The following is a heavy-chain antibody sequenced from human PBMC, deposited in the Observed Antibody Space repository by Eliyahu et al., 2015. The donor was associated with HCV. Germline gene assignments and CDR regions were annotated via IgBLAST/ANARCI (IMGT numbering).Heavy chain of an antibody. J-gene: IGHJ4*02. V-gene: IGHV1-3*01. D-gene: IGHD3-10*01. CDR3: ARGRLGTVRGIITPYHLDY. Sequence: QVQLVQSGAEVKKPGASVKXFLQGFWIHLQSLTYPLGRQGPRQRLEWMGWISAGDGNTQYSQMFQGRVTITRDTSASTGYMELSSLRSEDTAMYYCARGRLGTVRGIITPYHLDYWGQGTLVTVSS. CDR2: ISAGDGNT. CDR1: IHLQSLT.